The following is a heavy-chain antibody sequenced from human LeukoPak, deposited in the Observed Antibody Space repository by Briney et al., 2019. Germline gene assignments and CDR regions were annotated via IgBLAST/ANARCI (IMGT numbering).Heavy chain of an antibody. D-gene: IGHD5-24*01. CDR2: IYYSGST. CDR1: GGSMSSYY. Sequence: SETLSLTCTVSGGSMSSYYWSWIRQPPGKGLEWIGYIYYSGSTKYNPSLKSRVTVSVDTSKNQFSLKLSSVTAADTAVYYCARGARAGYNLEPFDYWGQGTLVTVSS. J-gene: IGHJ4*02. CDR3: ARGARAGYNLEPFDY. V-gene: IGHV4-59*08.